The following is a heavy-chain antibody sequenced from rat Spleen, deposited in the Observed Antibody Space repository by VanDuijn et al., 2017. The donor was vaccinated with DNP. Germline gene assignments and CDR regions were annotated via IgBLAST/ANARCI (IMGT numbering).Heavy chain of an antibody. CDR1: GFLFSDYY. D-gene: IGHD1-4*01. CDR2: TNYNGGST. V-gene: IGHV5-22*01. Sequence: EVQLVESGGGLVQPGGSLKLSCAASGFLFSDYYMAWVRQAPTKGLEWVAYTNYNGGSTYNGDSVKGRFTISRDNAKSTLYLQMNSLRSEDMATYYCARHVLPLRVWDYWGQGVMVTVSS. CDR3: ARHVLPLRVWDY. J-gene: IGHJ2*01.